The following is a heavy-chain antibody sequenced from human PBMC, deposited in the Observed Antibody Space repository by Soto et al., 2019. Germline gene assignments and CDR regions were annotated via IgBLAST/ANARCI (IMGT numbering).Heavy chain of an antibody. CDR1: GLTFSSYW. V-gene: IGHV3-7*03. Sequence: EGQLVESGGGLVQPGGSLRLSCEASGLTFSSYWMTWVRQAPGKGLEWVADIEPDGSEKYYVDSVEGRFTISRDNAKNSIYLEMNSLRVEDTAVYYCARSITTLGVVTISDDNWFDPWGQGTPVTVSS. D-gene: IGHD3-3*01. CDR2: IEPDGSEK. J-gene: IGHJ5*02. CDR3: ARSITTLGVVTISDDNWFDP.